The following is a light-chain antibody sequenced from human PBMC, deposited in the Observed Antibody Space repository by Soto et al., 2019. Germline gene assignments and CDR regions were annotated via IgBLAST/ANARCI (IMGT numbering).Light chain of an antibody. V-gene: IGLV1-40*01. J-gene: IGLJ1*01. CDR3: CSYTSNITPYV. Sequence: QSVLTQPTSVSGAPGQRVTISCSGGSSNIGAGYDVHWYQQLPETPPKLLIYGNNIRPSGVPDRFSGSKSGNTASLTISGLQAEDETDYYCCSYTSNITPYVFGTGTKLTVL. CDR2: GNN. CDR1: SSNIGAGYD.